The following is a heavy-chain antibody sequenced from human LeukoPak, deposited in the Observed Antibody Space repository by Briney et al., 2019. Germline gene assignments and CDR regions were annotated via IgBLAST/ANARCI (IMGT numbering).Heavy chain of an antibody. Sequence: GGSLRLSCAASGFTFSSYGMHWVRQAPGKGLEWVAFIRYDGSNKYYADSVKGRFTISRDNSKNTLYLQMNSLRAEDTAVYYCAKDTVWFGVSSRFDPWGQGTLVTVSS. D-gene: IGHD3-10*01. CDR2: IRYDGSNK. J-gene: IGHJ5*02. V-gene: IGHV3-30*02. CDR1: GFTFSSYG. CDR3: AKDTVWFGVSSRFDP.